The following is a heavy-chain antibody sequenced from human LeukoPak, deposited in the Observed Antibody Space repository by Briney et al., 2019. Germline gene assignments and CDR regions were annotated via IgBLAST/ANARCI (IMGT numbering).Heavy chain of an antibody. CDR1: GYTFTGYY. J-gene: IGHJ6*03. CDR3: ARDTADIVVVPAAIHAPYYYYYMDV. Sequence: GASVKVSCKASGYTFTGYYMHWVRQAPGQGLEWMGWINPNSGGTNYAQKFQGRVTMTRDTSISTAYMELSRLRSDDTAVYCCARDTADIVVVPAAIHAPYYYYYMDVWGKGTTVTVSS. V-gene: IGHV1-2*02. CDR2: INPNSGGT. D-gene: IGHD2-2*02.